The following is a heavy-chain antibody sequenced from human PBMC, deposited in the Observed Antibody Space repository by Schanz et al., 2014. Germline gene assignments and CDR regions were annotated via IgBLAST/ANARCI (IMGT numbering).Heavy chain of an antibody. CDR3: AKDPSHGDYDYYFDY. D-gene: IGHD3-22*01. CDR1: GFTFSSYA. J-gene: IGHJ4*02. CDR2: ISASGGST. V-gene: IGHV3-23*04. Sequence: EVQLVESGGGLIQPGGSLRLSCAASGFTFSSYAMSWVRQAPGKGLEWVSTISASGGSTYYADSVKGRFTISRDNAKNTLYLQMNSLRAEDTAVYYCAKDPSHGDYDYYFDYWGQGTLVTVSS.